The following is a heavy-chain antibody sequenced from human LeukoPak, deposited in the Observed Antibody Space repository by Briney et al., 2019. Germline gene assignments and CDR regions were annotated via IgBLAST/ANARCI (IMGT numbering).Heavy chain of an antibody. CDR2: ISGSGGST. Sequence: GGSLRLSCAASGFTFSSYAMSWVRQAPGKGLEWVSAISGSGGSTYYADSVKGRFTISRDNSKNTLYLQMNCLRAEDTPIYYCAKFSYGDYGFDYWGQGALVTVSS. V-gene: IGHV3-23*01. D-gene: IGHD4-17*01. J-gene: IGHJ4*02. CDR1: GFTFSSYA. CDR3: AKFSYGDYGFDY.